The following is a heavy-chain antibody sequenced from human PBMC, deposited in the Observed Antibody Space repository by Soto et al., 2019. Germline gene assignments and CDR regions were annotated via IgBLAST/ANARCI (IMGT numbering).Heavy chain of an antibody. J-gene: IGHJ3*02. Sequence: ASVKVSCKASGYSFTTSGISWVRQAPGQGLEWMGWISAYNVNTNYAQKLQGRVTMTTDTSTSTAYMELSSLRSEDTAVYYCARARGAFDIWGQGTMVTVSS. CDR2: ISAYNVNT. CDR1: GYSFTTSG. V-gene: IGHV1-18*01. CDR3: ARARGAFDI.